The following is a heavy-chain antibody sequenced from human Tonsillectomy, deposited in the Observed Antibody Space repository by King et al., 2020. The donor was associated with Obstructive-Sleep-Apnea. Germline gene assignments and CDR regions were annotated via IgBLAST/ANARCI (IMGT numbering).Heavy chain of an antibody. CDR1: GFTFSNAW. D-gene: IGHD3-3*01. J-gene: IGHJ4*02. CDR3: TTDWDDFPFDS. CDR2: IKSNTDGGTT. V-gene: IGHV3-15*01. Sequence: VQLVESGGGLVKPGGSLRLSCAASGFTFSNAWMTWVRQAPGKGLEWVGRIKSNTDGGTTDYAAPVKGRFTISRDDSKNTLYVQINSLKTEDTAVYYCTTDWDDFPFDSWGQGTLVTVSS.